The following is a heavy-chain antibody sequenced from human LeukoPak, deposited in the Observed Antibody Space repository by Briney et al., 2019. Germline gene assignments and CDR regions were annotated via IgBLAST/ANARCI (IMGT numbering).Heavy chain of an antibody. CDR2: IYYSGST. D-gene: IGHD3-10*01. Sequence: SETLSLTCTVSDGSISSYYWNWIRQPPGKGLEWIGYIYYSGSTYYNPSLKSRVTISVDTSKNQFSLKLGSVTAADTAVYYCARDEGTYYYGSGSYSGWFDPWGQGTLVTVSS. J-gene: IGHJ5*02. V-gene: IGHV4-59*12. CDR1: DGSISSYY. CDR3: ARDEGTYYYGSGSYSGWFDP.